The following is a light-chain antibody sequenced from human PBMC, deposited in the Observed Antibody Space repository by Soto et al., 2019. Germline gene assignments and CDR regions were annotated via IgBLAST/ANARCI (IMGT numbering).Light chain of an antibody. Sequence: DIQMTQSPSTLSASIGDRVTITCRASQSIGTWLAWDQQEPGTAPKLLIYDVSGLQGGVPSRFSGSGSGTEFTLTISRLQPDDLATYYCQEYYTYYRTFGQGTKVEFK. CDR2: DVS. V-gene: IGKV1-5*01. CDR3: QEYYTYYRT. J-gene: IGKJ1*01. CDR1: QSIGTW.